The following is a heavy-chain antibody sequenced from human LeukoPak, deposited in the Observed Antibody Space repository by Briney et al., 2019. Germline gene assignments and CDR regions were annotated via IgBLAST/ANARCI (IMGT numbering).Heavy chain of an antibody. CDR1: GLTFSSYS. D-gene: IGHD1-1*01. V-gene: IGHV3-48*04. J-gene: IGHJ3*02. Sequence: GGSLRLSCAASGLTFSSYSMNWVRQAPGKGLEWVSYISSSSSTIYYADSAKGRFTISRDNAKNTLYLQMNSLRAEDSAEYYCAKSLLTTATGTGRAFDIWGQGTMVTVSA. CDR3: AKSLLTTATGTGRAFDI. CDR2: ISSSSSTI.